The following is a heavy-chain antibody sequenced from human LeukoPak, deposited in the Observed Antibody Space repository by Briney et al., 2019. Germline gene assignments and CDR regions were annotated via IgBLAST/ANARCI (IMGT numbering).Heavy chain of an antibody. J-gene: IGHJ4*02. CDR2: INHSGST. Sequence: SETLSLTCAVCGGSFSGYYWSWIRQPPGKGLEWIGEINHSGSTNYDPSLKSRVTISVDTSKNQFSLKLSSVTAADTAVYYCASRLGKTRVNDYWGQGTLVTVSS. V-gene: IGHV4-34*01. CDR1: GGSFSGYY. CDR3: ASRLGKTRVNDY. D-gene: IGHD1-14*01.